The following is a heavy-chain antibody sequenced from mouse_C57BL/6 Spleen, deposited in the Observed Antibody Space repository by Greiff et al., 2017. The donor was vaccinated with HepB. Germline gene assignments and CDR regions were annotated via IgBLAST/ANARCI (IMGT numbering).Heavy chain of an antibody. CDR2: ISGGGGNT. CDR3: ARQDYYGIAMDY. J-gene: IGHJ4*01. Sequence: EVKLQESGGGLVKPGGSLKLSCAASGFTFSSYTMSWVRQTPEKRLEWVATISGGGGNTYYPDSVKGRFTISRDNAKNTLYLQMSSLRSEDTALYYCARQDYYGIAMDYWGKGTSVTVSS. CDR1: GFTFSSYT. V-gene: IGHV5-9*01. D-gene: IGHD1-1*01.